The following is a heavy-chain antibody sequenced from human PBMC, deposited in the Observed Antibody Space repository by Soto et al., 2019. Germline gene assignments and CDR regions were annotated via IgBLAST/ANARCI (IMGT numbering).Heavy chain of an antibody. V-gene: IGHV3-30*18. CDR2: ISYDGSNK. CDR3: AKGPYSSSWYYPYYYYGMDV. J-gene: IGHJ6*02. Sequence: QVQLVESGGGVVQPGRSLRLSCAASGFTFSSYGMHWVRQAPGKGLEWVAVISYDGSNKYYADSVKGRFTISRDNSKKTLYLQMNSLRAEDTAVYYCAKGPYSSSWYYPYYYYGMDVWGQGTTVTVSS. D-gene: IGHD6-13*01. CDR1: GFTFSSYG.